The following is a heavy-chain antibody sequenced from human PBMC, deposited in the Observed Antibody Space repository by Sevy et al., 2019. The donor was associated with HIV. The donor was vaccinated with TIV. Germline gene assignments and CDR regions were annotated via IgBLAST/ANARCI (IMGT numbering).Heavy chain of an antibody. CDR3: CSDPVVVVVVTGGKDD. D-gene: IGHD2-15*01. V-gene: IGHV3-15*01. CDR1: GFTFTYAW. Sequence: GGSLRLSCAASGFTFTYAWMSWVRQAPGKGLEWVGRIKSKADGGTTDYAAPVKGRFTISRDDAKNRLYLQMNSLKTEATDVYYCCSDPVVVVVVTGGKDDWGQGTTVTVSS. CDR2: IKSKADGGTT. J-gene: IGHJ6*02.